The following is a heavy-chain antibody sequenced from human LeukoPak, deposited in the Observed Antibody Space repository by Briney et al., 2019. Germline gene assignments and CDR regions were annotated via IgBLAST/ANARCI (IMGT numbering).Heavy chain of an antibody. Sequence: SETLSLTCTVSGGSISSGDYYWRWIRQAPGKGLEWIGYIYYSGSTYYNPSLKSRVTISVDSSKNQFSLKLSSVTAADTAVYYCARDNVGYSNLPFMDVWGKGTTVTVSS. CDR2: IYYSGST. CDR3: ARDNVGYSNLPFMDV. V-gene: IGHV4-30-4*08. J-gene: IGHJ6*03. D-gene: IGHD4-11*01. CDR1: GGSISSGDYY.